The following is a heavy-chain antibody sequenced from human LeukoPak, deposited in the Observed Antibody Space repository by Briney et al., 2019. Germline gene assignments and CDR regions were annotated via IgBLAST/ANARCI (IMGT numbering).Heavy chain of an antibody. CDR3: AGGISATGGG. CDR2: INSDGSIT. Sequence: PGGSLRLSCAASGFTFSTYWMHWVRQVPGKGLVWVSRINSDGSITTYADSVKGRFTISRDNAKNTLYLQMNSLRVEDTAVYYCAGGISATGGGWGQGTMGTVSS. J-gene: IGHJ3*01. D-gene: IGHD6-13*01. CDR1: GFTFSTYW. V-gene: IGHV3-74*01.